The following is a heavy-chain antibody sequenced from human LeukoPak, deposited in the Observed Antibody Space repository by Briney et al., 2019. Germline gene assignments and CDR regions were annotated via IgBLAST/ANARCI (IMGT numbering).Heavy chain of an antibody. V-gene: IGHV3-23*01. CDR3: AKDFWGFGELFPPYYFDY. J-gene: IGHJ4*02. Sequence: PGGSLRLSCAASGFTFSSYAMSWVRQAPGKGLEWVLAISGSGGSTYYADSVKGRFTISRDNSKNTLYLQMNSLRAEDTAVYYCAKDFWGFGELFPPYYFDYWGQGTLVTVSS. CDR2: ISGSGGST. D-gene: IGHD3-10*01. CDR1: GFTFSSYA.